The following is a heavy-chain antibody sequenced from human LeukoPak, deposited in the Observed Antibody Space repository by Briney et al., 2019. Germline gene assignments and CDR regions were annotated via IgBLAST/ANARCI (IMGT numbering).Heavy chain of an antibody. Sequence: PSETLSLTCTVSGGSISSSSYYWGWVRQAPGKGLEWVSSISSSSSYIYYADSVKGRFTISRDNAKNSLYLQMNSLRAEDTAVYYCAREAGYSYGQQPDYWGQGTLVTVSS. CDR1: GGSISSSSYY. J-gene: IGHJ4*02. V-gene: IGHV3-21*01. CDR2: ISSSSSYI. D-gene: IGHD5-18*01. CDR3: AREAGYSYGQQPDY.